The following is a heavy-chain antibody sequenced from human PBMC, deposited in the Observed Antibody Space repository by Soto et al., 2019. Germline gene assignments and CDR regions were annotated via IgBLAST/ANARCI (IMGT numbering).Heavy chain of an antibody. J-gene: IGHJ6*02. D-gene: IGHD6-13*01. V-gene: IGHV5-51*01. Sequence: PGESLKISCKGSGYSFTSYWIGWVRQMPGKGLEWMGIIYPGDSDTRYSPSFQGQVTISADKSISTAYLQWSSLKASDTAMYYCARSRGIAAADPRVYYYYGMDVWGQGTTVTVSS. CDR1: GYSFTSYW. CDR3: ARSRGIAAADPRVYYYYGMDV. CDR2: IYPGDSDT.